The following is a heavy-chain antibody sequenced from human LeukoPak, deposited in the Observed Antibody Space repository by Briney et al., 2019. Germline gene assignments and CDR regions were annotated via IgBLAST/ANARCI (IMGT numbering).Heavy chain of an antibody. Sequence: ASVKVPCKASGYTFTGYYMHWGRQAPGQGLEWRGWINPNSGGTNYAQKFQGRVTMTRDTSITTAYMELSRLRSDDTAVYYCARGAHYHDSSQGYDYWGQGTLVTVSS. V-gene: IGHV1-2*02. CDR2: INPNSGGT. J-gene: IGHJ4*02. CDR1: GYTFTGYY. D-gene: IGHD3-22*01. CDR3: ARGAHYHDSSQGYDY.